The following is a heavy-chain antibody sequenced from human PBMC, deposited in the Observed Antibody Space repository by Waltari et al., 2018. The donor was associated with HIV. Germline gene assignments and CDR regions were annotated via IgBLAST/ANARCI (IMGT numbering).Heavy chain of an antibody. Sequence: QVQLVQSETQVKKPGASLTVSCRASGYRFIGFYIHWVRQAPGQGLEWVGYINPNTGATDYAQKFRGRVTVTGDPSISTAYMEITTLRSDDTAIYYCARDPATVSSGMDVWGQGTTVIVSS. CDR2: INPNTGAT. D-gene: IGHD3-3*01. V-gene: IGHV1-2*02. J-gene: IGHJ6*02. CDR3: ARDPATVSSGMDV. CDR1: GYRFIGFY.